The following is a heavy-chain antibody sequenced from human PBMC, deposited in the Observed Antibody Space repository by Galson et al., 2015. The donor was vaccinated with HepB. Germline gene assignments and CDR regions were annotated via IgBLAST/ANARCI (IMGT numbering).Heavy chain of an antibody. CDR1: GFTFSSYG. D-gene: IGHD3-22*01. Sequence: SLRLSCAASGFTFSSYGMHWVRQAPGKGLEWVAVIWYDGSNKYYADSVKGRFTISRDNSKNTLYLQMNSLRAEDTAVYYCARDRYYDSSGYYYWYFDLWGRGTLVTVSS. V-gene: IGHV3-33*01. CDR2: IWYDGSNK. CDR3: ARDRYYDSSGYYYWYFDL. J-gene: IGHJ2*01.